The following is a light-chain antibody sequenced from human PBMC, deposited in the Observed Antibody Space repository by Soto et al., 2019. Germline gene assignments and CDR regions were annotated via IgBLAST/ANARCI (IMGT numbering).Light chain of an antibody. CDR3: QSYDSSLSGYVV. CDR2: GNS. J-gene: IGLJ2*01. V-gene: IGLV1-40*01. CDR1: SSNIGAGYD. Sequence: QSVLTQPPSVSGAPGQRVTISCTGSSSNIGAGYDVNWYQQLPGTAPKLLIYGNSNRPSGVPDRFSGSKSGTSASLAITGLQAEDEADYYGQSYDSSLSGYVVFGGGTKLTVL.